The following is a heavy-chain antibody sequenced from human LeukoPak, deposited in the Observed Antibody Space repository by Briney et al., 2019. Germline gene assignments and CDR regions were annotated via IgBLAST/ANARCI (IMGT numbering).Heavy chain of an antibody. J-gene: IGHJ4*02. CDR1: GDSSSNYH. V-gene: IGHV4-59*01. D-gene: IGHD3-16*01. CDR2: ISSSGTT. CDR3: ARVGRGDHTWGSYSCDH. Sequence: SETLSLTCTVSGDSSSNYHWSWLRQPPGKGLEWIGYISSSGTTSYNPSLKSRVTISVDTSKNQFSLKLSSVTAADTAIYYCARVGRGDHTWGSYSCDHWGQGTLVSVSS.